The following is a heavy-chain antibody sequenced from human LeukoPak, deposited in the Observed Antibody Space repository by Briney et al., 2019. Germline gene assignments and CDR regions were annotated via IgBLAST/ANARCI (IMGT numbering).Heavy chain of an antibody. D-gene: IGHD4/OR15-4a*01. Sequence: ASVKVSCKASGGTFSSYAISWVRQAPGQGLEWMGWINPKSGGTNYAQNFRGRVTMTRDTSISTAYMELSSLRSDDTAVYYCASGAQRDHFDYWGQGTLVTVSS. CDR3: ASGAQRDHFDY. J-gene: IGHJ4*02. CDR1: GGTFSSYA. V-gene: IGHV1-2*02. CDR2: INPKSGGT.